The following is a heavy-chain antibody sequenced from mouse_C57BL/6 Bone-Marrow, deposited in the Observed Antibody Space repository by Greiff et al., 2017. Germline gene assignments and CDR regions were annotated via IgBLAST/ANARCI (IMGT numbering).Heavy chain of an antibody. Sequence: VQLQQSGPGLVQPSQSLSITCTVSGFSLTSYGVHWVRQSPGKGLEWLGVIWRGGSTDYNAAFMSRLSITKDNSKSQVFFKMNSLQADDTAIYYYAKRDYSNPYAMDYWGQGTSVTVSS. V-gene: IGHV2-5*01. CDR2: IWRGGST. D-gene: IGHD2-5*01. CDR1: GFSLTSYG. CDR3: AKRDYSNPYAMDY. J-gene: IGHJ4*01.